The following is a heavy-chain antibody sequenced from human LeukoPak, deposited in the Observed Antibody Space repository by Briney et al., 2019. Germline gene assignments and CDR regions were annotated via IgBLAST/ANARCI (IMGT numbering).Heavy chain of an antibody. CDR1: GYSISSGYY. CDR3: AREADYDFWSGWHVDY. V-gene: IGHV4-38-2*02. J-gene: IGHJ4*02. D-gene: IGHD3-3*01. CDR2: IYHSGST. Sequence: SETLSLTCTVSGYSISSGYYWGWIRQPPGKGLEWIGSIYHSGSTYYNPSLKSRVTISVDTSKNQFSLKLSSVTAADTAVYYCAREADYDFWSGWHVDYWGQGTLVTVSS.